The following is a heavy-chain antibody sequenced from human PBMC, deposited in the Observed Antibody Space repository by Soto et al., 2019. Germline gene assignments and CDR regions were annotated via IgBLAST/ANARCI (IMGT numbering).Heavy chain of an antibody. CDR2: INRDGSKK. CDR1: GFTLSAYW. CDR3: ARDVSPGSSSLYLDAFDI. Sequence: EVHLEESVGDLVQPGGSLRLSCAASGFTLSAYWMTWVRQAPGQGLVWVANINRDGSKKSYLDSVRGRFTISRDNVGNSLYLQMDSLRADDTALFYCARDVSPGSSSLYLDAFDIWGQGTRVTVSS. D-gene: IGHD6-13*01. J-gene: IGHJ3*02. V-gene: IGHV3-7*05.